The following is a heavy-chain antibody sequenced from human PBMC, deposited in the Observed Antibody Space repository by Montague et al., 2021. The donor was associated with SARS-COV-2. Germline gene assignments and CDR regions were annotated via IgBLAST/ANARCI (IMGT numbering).Heavy chain of an antibody. D-gene: IGHD3-10*01. CDR3: ARGSMVRGGKVYYGVDV. V-gene: IGHV4-30-2*01. J-gene: IGHJ6*02. CDR2: IYHSGST. CDR1: GGSISSGGYS. Sequence: TLSLTCAVSGGSISSGGYSWNWIRQPPGKGLEWIGYIYHSGSTYYNPSLKSRVTISPDSSKNQFSLNLTSVTAADTAVYYCARGSMVRGGKVYYGVDVWGQGTTVTVSS.